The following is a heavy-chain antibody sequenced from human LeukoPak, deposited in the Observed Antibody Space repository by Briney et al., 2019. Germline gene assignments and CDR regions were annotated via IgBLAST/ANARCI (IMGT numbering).Heavy chain of an antibody. D-gene: IGHD1-26*01. J-gene: IGHJ4*02. V-gene: IGHV3-23*01. CDR1: GFTFSDYA. Sequence: GGSLRLSCAASGFTFSDYAMTWVRRAPGKGLEWVSAISGTGGTTYYADSVKGRFTITRDNLKNTLYLQMNSLRLEDMADYYCAKPSGSGVDYWGRGTRVTVSS. CDR3: AKPSGSGVDY. CDR2: ISGTGGTT.